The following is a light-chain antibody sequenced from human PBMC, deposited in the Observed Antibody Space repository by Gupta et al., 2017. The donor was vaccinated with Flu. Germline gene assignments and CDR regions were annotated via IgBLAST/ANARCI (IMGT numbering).Light chain of an antibody. CDR1: SSDVGNYNL. CDR2: EGS. V-gene: IGLV2-23*01. Sequence: QSALTQPASVSGSLGQSITISCTGTSSDVGNYNLVSWYQQHPGIAPKLIIYEGSKRPSGVSNRFSGSKSGNTASLTISGLQAEDEAEYYCCSYAGSNILYVFGTGTKVTVL. CDR3: CSYAGSNILYV. J-gene: IGLJ1*01.